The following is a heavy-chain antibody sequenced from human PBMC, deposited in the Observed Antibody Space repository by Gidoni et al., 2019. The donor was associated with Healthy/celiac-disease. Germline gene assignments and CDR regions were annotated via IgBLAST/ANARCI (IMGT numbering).Heavy chain of an antibody. CDR3: ARDNDPQNPYFDY. CDR2: ISSSSSYI. D-gene: IGHD2-8*01. Sequence: EVQLVESGGGLVKPGGSLRLSCAASGFTFSSYSMNWVRKAPGQGLEWFSSISSSSSYIYYAESAKGRVTISRDNAKNSLYLQMNSLRAEDTAVYYCARDNDPQNPYFDYWGQGTLVTVSS. CDR1: GFTFSSYS. J-gene: IGHJ4*02. V-gene: IGHV3-21*01.